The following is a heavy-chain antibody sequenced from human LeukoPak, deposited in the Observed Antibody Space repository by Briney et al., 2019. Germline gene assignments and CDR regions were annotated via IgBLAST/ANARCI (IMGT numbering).Heavy chain of an antibody. CDR1: GYTFTSYG. Sequence: ASVKVSCKASGYTFTSYGISWVRQAPGQGLEWMGWISAYNGNTNYAQKLQGRVTMTTDTSTSTAYMELRSLRSDDTAVYYCARLPYYYDSSGYIMPTEFDYWGQGTLVTVSS. J-gene: IGHJ4*02. D-gene: IGHD3-22*01. CDR2: ISAYNGNT. V-gene: IGHV1-18*01. CDR3: ARLPYYYDSSGYIMPTEFDY.